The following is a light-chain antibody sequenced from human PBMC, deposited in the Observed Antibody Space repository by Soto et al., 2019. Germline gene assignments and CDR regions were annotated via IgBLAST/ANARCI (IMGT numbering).Light chain of an antibody. V-gene: IGLV2-8*01. J-gene: IGLJ1*01. CDR2: DVS. CDR3: SSYAGTHIV. CDR1: SSDVGGYNY. Sequence: QSALTQPPSASGSPGQSVAISCTGTSSDVGGYNYVSWYQQHPGKAPKLMIYDVSKRPSGVPDRFSGSKSGNTASLTVSGLQAEDEADYYRSSYAGTHIVFGTGTKVTVL.